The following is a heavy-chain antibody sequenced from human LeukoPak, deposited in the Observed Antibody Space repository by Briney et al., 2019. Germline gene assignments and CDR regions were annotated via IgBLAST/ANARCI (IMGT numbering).Heavy chain of an antibody. CDR2: ISSNGGST. D-gene: IGHD1-26*01. CDR3: AFGWELLGGIDY. J-gene: IGHJ4*02. CDR1: GFTFSSYA. V-gene: IGHV3-64*01. Sequence: PGGSLRLSCAASGFTFSSYAMHWVRQAPGKGLEYVSAISSNGGSTYYANSVKGRFTISRDNSKNTLYLQMGSLRAEDMAVYYCAFGWELLGGIDYWGQGTLVTVSS.